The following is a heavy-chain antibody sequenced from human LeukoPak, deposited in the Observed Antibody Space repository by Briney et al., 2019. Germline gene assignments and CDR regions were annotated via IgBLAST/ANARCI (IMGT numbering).Heavy chain of an antibody. CDR1: GFTVSSNY. Sequence: GGSLRLSCAASGFTVSSNYMSWVRQAPGKGLEWVSVIYSGGSTYYAGSVKGRFTVSRDNSKNTLYLEMNSLTTEDTAVYHCVRVIWRNGYDFFDYWGQGTLVTVSS. D-gene: IGHD5-12*01. V-gene: IGHV3-53*01. J-gene: IGHJ4*02. CDR2: IYSGGST. CDR3: VRVIWRNGYDFFDY.